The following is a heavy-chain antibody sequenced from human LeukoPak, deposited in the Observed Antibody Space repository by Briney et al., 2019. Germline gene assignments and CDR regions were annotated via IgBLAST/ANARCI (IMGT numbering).Heavy chain of an antibody. Sequence: PSETLSLTCTVSGGSISSSCYDWGWIREPPGKGLDCIGRVYYSGSTYYNPSLKSRITISVDTSKNQFALKLSSVTAADTAVYYCARVLVPAANYYYYYMDVWGKGTTVTVSS. D-gene: IGHD2-2*01. V-gene: IGHV4-39*01. CDR2: VYYSGST. CDR3: ARVLVPAANYYYYYMDV. J-gene: IGHJ6*03. CDR1: GGSISSSCYD.